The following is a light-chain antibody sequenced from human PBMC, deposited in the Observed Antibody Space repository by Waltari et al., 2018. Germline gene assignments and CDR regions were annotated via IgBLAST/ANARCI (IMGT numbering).Light chain of an antibody. V-gene: IGLV1-40*01. CDR1: SSNIGAHYD. J-gene: IGLJ3*02. CDR2: GNN. Sequence: QSVLTQPPSVSGAPGQRVTSSCTESSSNIGAHYDVHGYRQLPGTPPKLLIYGNNNRPSGVPDRVSGSRSGTSASLAITGLQAEDEADYYCQSYDSGLSGWVFGGGTKLTVL. CDR3: QSYDSGLSGWV.